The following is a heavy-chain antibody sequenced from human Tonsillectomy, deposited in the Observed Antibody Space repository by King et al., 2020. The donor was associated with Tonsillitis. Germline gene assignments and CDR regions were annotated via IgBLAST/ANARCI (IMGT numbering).Heavy chain of an antibody. J-gene: IGHJ6*03. CDR3: ARNDFWSGYYGYMDV. CDR2: IYFSGST. Sequence: LQLQESGPGLVKPSETLSLTCTVSGGSISSYYWSWIRQPPGKGLEWIGYIYFSGSTNYNPSLKSRVTTSVDTSKNQSSLKLSSVTAADTAVYYCARNDFWSGYYGYMDVWGKGTTVTVSS. V-gene: IGHV4-59*01. D-gene: IGHD3-3*01. CDR1: GGSISSYY.